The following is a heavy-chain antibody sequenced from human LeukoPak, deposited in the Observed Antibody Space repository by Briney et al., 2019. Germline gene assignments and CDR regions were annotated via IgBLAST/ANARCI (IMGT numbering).Heavy chain of an antibody. Sequence: GGSLRPSCAASGFTFSSYGMHWVRQAPGKGLEWVAVIWYDGSNKYYADSVKGRFTISRDNSKNTLYLQLNSLRAEDTAVYYCARPPPSGGVVNSGEYFQHWGQGTLVTVSS. V-gene: IGHV3-33*01. CDR2: IWYDGSNK. D-gene: IGHD3-3*01. CDR3: ARPPPSGGVVNSGEYFQH. CDR1: GFTFSSYG. J-gene: IGHJ1*01.